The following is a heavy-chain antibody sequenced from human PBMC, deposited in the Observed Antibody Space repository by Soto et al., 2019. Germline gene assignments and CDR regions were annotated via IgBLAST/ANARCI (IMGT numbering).Heavy chain of an antibody. CDR1: GYTFTSYA. Sequence: ASVKVSCKASGYTFTSYAMNWVRQAPGQRLEWMGWINADNGNTKYAQKFQGRVTMTTDTSTSTAYMELRGLRSDDTAVYYCARGRAYCGGDCYLLDYWGQGTPVTVSS. V-gene: IGHV1-3*01. CDR2: INADNGNT. J-gene: IGHJ4*02. CDR3: ARGRAYCGGDCYLLDY. D-gene: IGHD2-21*02.